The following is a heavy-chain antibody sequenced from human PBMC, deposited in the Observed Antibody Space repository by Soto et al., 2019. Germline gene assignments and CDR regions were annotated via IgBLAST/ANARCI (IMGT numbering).Heavy chain of an antibody. V-gene: IGHV1-18*01. Sequence: ASVKVSCKASGYTFTSYGISWVRPAPGQGLEWMGWISAYNGNANYAQKLQGRVTMTTDTSTSTAYMELRSLRSDDTAVYYCARGGYCISTSCLYYYYGMDVWGQGTTVTVS. CDR2: ISAYNGNA. CDR1: GYTFTSYG. J-gene: IGHJ6*02. D-gene: IGHD2-2*01. CDR3: ARGGYCISTSCLYYYYGMDV.